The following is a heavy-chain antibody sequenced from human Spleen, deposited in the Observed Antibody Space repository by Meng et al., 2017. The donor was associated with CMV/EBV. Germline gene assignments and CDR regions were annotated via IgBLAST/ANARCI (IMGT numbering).Heavy chain of an antibody. CDR2: IRNKASGYTT. Sequence: GGSLRLSCTASGFIFSDPYMDWVRQAPGKGLEWVGRIRNKASGYTTEYVASVKGRFIISRDDSRNSLYLQMNSLETEDTAVYYCARGGVNHALDLWGQRTMVTVSS. J-gene: IGHJ3*01. D-gene: IGHD1-14*01. CDR3: ARGGVNHALDL. V-gene: IGHV3-72*01. CDR1: GFIFSDPY.